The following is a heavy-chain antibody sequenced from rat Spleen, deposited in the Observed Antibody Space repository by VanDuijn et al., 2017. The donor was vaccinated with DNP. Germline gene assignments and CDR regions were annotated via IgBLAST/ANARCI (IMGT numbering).Heavy chain of an antibody. D-gene: IGHD4-3*01. J-gene: IGHJ2*01. V-gene: IGHV2-32*01. CDR3: ARHNSGHAGIFDY. CDR2: IGHDGGT. Sequence: QVQLKESGPGLVQPSQTLSLTCTVSGFSLTSYHVHWVRQPPGTGLEWMGVIGHDGGTSCNSALKSRLSISRDTSKSQVFLKMNSLQTEDTATYYCARHNSGHAGIFDYWGQGVMVTVSS. CDR1: GFSLTSYH.